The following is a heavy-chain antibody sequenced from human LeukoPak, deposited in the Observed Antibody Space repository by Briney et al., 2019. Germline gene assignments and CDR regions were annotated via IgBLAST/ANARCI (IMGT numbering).Heavy chain of an antibody. J-gene: IGHJ4*02. V-gene: IGHV4-39*01. D-gene: IGHD6-13*01. CDR3: ARQPRRIAAVGSGDY. CDR2: IYYSGST. Sequence: SETLSLTCTVSGGSISSSSYYWGWIRQPPGKGLEWIGGIYYSGSTYYNPSLKSRVTISVDTSKNQFSLKLSSVTAAGTAVYYCARQPRRIAAVGSGDYWGQGTLVTVSS. CDR1: GGSISSSSYY.